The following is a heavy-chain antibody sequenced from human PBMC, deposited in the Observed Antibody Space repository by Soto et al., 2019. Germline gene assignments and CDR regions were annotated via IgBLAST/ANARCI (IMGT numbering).Heavy chain of an antibody. D-gene: IGHD6-13*01. CDR2: ITGGGSST. CDR1: GFTFSRYA. J-gene: IGHJ4*02. CDR3: AKGSAAAPQYYFDY. V-gene: IGHV3-23*01. Sequence: GGSLRLSCAASGFTFSRYAMSWVRQAPGKGLEWVSAITGGGSSTYYADSVKGRFTISRDNSKNTLSLQMNGLRAEDTAVYYCAKGSAAAPQYYFDYWGQGALVTVSS.